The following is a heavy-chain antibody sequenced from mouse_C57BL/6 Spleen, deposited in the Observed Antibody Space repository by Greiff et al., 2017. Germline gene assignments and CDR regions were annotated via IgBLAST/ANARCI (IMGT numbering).Heavy chain of an antibody. D-gene: IGHD1-1*01. Sequence: VQLQQSGPELVKPGASVKIPCKASGYTFTDYNMDWVKQSHGKSLEWIGDINPNNGGTIYNQKFKGKATLTVDKSSSTAYMELRSLTSEDTAVYYCARGRITTVVATDYYAMDYWGQGTSVTVSS. J-gene: IGHJ4*01. CDR1: GYTFTDYN. CDR3: ARGRITTVVATDYYAMDY. CDR2: INPNNGGT. V-gene: IGHV1-18*01.